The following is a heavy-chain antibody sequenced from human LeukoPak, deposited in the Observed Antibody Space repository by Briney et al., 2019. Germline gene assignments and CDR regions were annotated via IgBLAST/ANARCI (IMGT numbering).Heavy chain of an antibody. CDR3: ARERDYSNYVDY. J-gene: IGHJ4*02. V-gene: IGHV3-21*01. CDR1: GFTFSSYS. Sequence: GGSLRLSCAASGFTFSSYSMNWVRQAPGKGLEWVSSISSGSSYIYYADSVKGRFTISRDNAKNSLYLQMNSLRAEDTAVYYCARERDYSNYVDYWGQGTLVTVSS. CDR2: ISSGSSYI. D-gene: IGHD4-11*01.